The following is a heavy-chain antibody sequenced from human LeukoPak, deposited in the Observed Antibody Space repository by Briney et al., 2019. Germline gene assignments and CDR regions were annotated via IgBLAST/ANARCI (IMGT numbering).Heavy chain of an antibody. J-gene: IGHJ3*02. V-gene: IGHV4-39*01. D-gene: IGHD3-10*01. CDR2: IYYSGST. CDR1: GGSISSSSYY. CDR3: ARQSMVRGVTDAFDI. Sequence: SETLSLTCTVSGGSISSSSYYWGWIRQPPGKGLEWIGSIYYSGSTYYNPSLKSRVTISVDTSRNQFSLKLSSVTAADTAVYYCARQSMVRGVTDAFDIWGQGTMVTVSS.